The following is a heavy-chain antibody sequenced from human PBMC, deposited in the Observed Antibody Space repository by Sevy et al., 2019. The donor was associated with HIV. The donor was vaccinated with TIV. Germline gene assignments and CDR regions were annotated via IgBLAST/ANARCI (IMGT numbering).Heavy chain of an antibody. Sequence: GSLRLSCAASGFTFNSYWMSWVRQAPGKGLEWVANIKQDGSEKYYVDSVKGRFTISRDNSQNSLFLQMNTLRAEDTAVYYCAREGSPYDTYYYYYGMDVWGQGTTVIVSS. CDR3: AREGSPYDTYYYYYGMDV. D-gene: IGHD5-12*01. J-gene: IGHJ6*02. CDR1: GFTFNSYW. V-gene: IGHV3-7*01. CDR2: IKQDGSEK.